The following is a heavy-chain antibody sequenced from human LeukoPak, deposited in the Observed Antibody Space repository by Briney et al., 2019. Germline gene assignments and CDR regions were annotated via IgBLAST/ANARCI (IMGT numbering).Heavy chain of an antibody. J-gene: IGHJ6*03. Sequence: GESLMISCKGSGYSFTSYWIGWVRQMPGKGLEWMGIIYPGDSDTRYSPSFQGQVTISADKSISTAYLQWSSLKASDTAMYYCARVIAAAGTTHYYMDVWGKGTTVTVSS. CDR1: GYSFTSYW. D-gene: IGHD6-13*01. V-gene: IGHV5-51*01. CDR2: IYPGDSDT. CDR3: ARVIAAAGTTHYYMDV.